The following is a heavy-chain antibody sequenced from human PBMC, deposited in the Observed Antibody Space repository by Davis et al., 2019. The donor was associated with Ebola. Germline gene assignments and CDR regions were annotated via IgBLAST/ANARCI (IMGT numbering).Heavy chain of an antibody. CDR2: IYYNTGST. D-gene: IGHD2-2*01. J-gene: IGHJ5*02. CDR1: AGSMNNYF. V-gene: IGHV4-59*01. Sequence: SETLSLTCTVSAGSMNNYFWTWIRQPPGKGLEWIGYIYYNTGSTKYNASMKSRVTIALDTSKKQFSLRLQSVTTTDTAMYYCARAARGVPAAMAWFDPWGQGTLVTVSS. CDR3: ARAARGVPAAMAWFDP.